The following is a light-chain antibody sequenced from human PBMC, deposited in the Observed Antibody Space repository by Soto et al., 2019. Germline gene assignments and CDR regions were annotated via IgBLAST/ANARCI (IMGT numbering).Light chain of an antibody. Sequence: IVMTQSPATLSVSPVEGVTLSCRASQSVIYNLAWYQQKPGQAPSLLIYGASTRATGIPDRFSGSGSGTDFTLTISRLEPEDFAVYHCQQYGSSGTFGQGTKVDIK. CDR3: QQYGSSGT. V-gene: IGKV3-20*01. CDR2: GAS. CDR1: QSVIYN. J-gene: IGKJ1*01.